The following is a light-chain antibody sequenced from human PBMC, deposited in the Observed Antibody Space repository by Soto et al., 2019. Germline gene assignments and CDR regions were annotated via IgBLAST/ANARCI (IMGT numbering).Light chain of an antibody. J-gene: IGKJ2*03. CDR2: GGS. Sequence: ELVLTQSPGTLSLSPGGRATLSCRASQSVTSTYLAWYQQKPGQSPRLIIYGGSTRASGFPDRFSGGGSGTDVTLTISRLEPEDSAVYYCHCQQFDSSRMYSFGQGTKLEI. CDR3: QQFDSSRMYS. CDR1: QSVTSTY. V-gene: IGKV3-20*01.